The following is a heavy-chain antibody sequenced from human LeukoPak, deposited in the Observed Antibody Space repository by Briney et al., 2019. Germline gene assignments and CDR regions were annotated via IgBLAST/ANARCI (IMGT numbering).Heavy chain of an antibody. CDR2: ISYSGTT. J-gene: IGHJ4*02. CDR3: ARDPRIAVAGTLDC. D-gene: IGHD6-19*01. V-gene: IGHV4-39*07. Sequence: PSETLSLTCTVSGGSISSSIYTYYWGWTRQPPGRGLEWIGSISYSGTTYYNPSLKSRVTISVDTSKNQFSLKLSSVTAADTAVYYCARDPRIAVAGTLDCWGQGTLVTVSS. CDR1: GGSISSSIYTYY.